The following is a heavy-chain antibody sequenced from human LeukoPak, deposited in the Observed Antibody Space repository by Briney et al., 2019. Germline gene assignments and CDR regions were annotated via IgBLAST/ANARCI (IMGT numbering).Heavy chain of an antibody. CDR2: IYYSGST. CDR3: ARVYYYDSSGNFDY. CDR1: GGSISSGDYY. D-gene: IGHD3-22*01. V-gene: IGHV4-30-4*01. Sequence: SETLSLTCTVSGGSISSGDYYWSWIRQPPGKGLEWIGYIYYSGSTYYNPSLKSRVTISVDTSRNQFSLKLGSVTAADTAVYYCARVYYYDSSGNFDYWGQGTLVTVSS. J-gene: IGHJ4*02.